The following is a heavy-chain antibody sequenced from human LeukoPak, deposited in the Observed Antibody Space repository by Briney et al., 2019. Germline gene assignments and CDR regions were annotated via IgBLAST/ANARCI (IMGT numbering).Heavy chain of an antibody. Sequence: SETLSLTCAVYGGSFSGYYWSWIRQPPGEGLEWIGEINHSGSTNYNPSLKSRVTISVDTSKNQFSLKLSSVTAADTAVYYCARGRDSSGWYYYYGMDVWGQGTTVTVSS. CDR2: INHSGST. CDR1: GGSFSGYY. CDR3: ARGRDSSGWYYYYGMDV. D-gene: IGHD6-19*01. V-gene: IGHV4-34*01. J-gene: IGHJ6*02.